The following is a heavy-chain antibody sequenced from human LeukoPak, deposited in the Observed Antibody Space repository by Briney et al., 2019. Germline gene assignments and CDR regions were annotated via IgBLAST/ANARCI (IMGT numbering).Heavy chain of an antibody. CDR2: IYYSGST. CDR1: GGSISSGDYY. V-gene: IGHV4-30-4*01. Sequence: SVTLSLTCTVSGGSISSGDYYWSWIRQPPGKGLEWIGYIYYSGSTYYNPSLKSRVTISVDTSKNQFSLKLSSVTAADTAVYYCARTPPRDGYNSDPYYFDYWGQGTLVTVSS. CDR3: ARTPPRDGYNSDPYYFDY. J-gene: IGHJ4*02. D-gene: IGHD5-24*01.